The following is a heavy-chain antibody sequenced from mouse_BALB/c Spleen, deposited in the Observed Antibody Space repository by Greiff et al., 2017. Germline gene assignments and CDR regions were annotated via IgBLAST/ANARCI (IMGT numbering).Heavy chain of an antibody. D-gene: IGHD2-1*01. V-gene: IGHV5-17*02. CDR1: GFTFSSFG. CDR2: ISSGSSTI. CDR3: ARWGYGNYGYAMDY. Sequence: EVMLVESGGGLVQPGGSRKLSCAASGFTFSSFGMHWVRQAPEKGLEWVAYISSGSSTIYYADTVKGRFTISRDNPKNTLFLQMTSLRSEDTAMYYCARWGYGNYGYAMDYWGQGTSVTVSS. J-gene: IGHJ4*01.